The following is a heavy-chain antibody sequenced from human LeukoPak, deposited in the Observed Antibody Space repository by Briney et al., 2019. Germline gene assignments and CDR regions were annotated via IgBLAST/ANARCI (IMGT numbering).Heavy chain of an antibody. CDR1: GFTFSNYA. CDR2: ISGSGGSS. J-gene: IGHJ1*01. V-gene: IGHV3-23*01. D-gene: IGHD6-25*01. Sequence: GGSLRLSCGGSGFTFSNYAMIWVRQAPGKGLEWVSGISGSGGSSFYADSVKGRFTISRDNSKNTVYLQMNSLTAADTAVYYCAKRADSPQRYFQHWSQGTLVTVSS. CDR3: AKRADSPQRYFQH.